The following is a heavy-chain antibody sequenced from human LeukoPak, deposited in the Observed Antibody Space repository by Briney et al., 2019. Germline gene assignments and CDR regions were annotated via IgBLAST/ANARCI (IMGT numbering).Heavy chain of an antibody. J-gene: IGHJ4*02. V-gene: IGHV4-59*08. Sequence: PSETLSLTCSVSGGSISSYYWSWIRQPPVKRLEWNGCICHSGSTNYSPSLKSRVTMSVDTSKNQFSLKLSSVTAADTAVFYCARHFTTRQPYDYWGQGTLVTVSS. CDR2: ICHSGST. D-gene: IGHD1-1*01. CDR3: ARHFTTRQPYDY. CDR1: GGSISSYY.